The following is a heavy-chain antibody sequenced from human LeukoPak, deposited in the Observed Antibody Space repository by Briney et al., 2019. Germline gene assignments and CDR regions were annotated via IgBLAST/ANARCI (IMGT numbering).Heavy chain of an antibody. CDR1: GYSFTSYW. CDR3: ARLNSSGWYTHDAFDI. CDR2: IYPGDSDT. J-gene: IGHJ3*02. D-gene: IGHD6-19*01. Sequence: GESLKISCKGSGYSFTSYWIGWVRQMPGKGLEWMGIIYPGDSDTRYSPSFQGQVTISADKSISTAYLQWSSLKASDTAMYYCARLNSSGWYTHDAFDIWGQGTMVTVSS. V-gene: IGHV5-51*01.